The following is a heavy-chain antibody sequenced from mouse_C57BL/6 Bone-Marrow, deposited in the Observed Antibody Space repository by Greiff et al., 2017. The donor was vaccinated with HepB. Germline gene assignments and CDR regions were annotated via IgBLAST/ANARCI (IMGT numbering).Heavy chain of an antibody. CDR2: INPNYGTT. D-gene: IGHD2-1*01. CDR3: ARSEGTTRVDY. Sequence: EVQLQQSGPELVKPGASVKISCKASGYSFNDYNMNWVKQSNGKSLEWIGVINPNYGTTSYNQKFKGKATLTVYQSSRAAYMQLNSLTSEYSAVYYYARSEGTTRVDYWGQGTTLTVSS. V-gene: IGHV1-39*01. CDR1: GYSFNDYN. J-gene: IGHJ2*01.